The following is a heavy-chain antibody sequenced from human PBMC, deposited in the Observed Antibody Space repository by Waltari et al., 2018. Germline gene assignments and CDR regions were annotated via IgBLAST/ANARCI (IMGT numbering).Heavy chain of an antibody. CDR1: GGSISSGSYY. CDR2: MYTSGST. Sequence: QVQLQESGPGLVKPSQTLSLTCTVSGGSISSGSYYWSWIRQPAGKGLEWIGRMYTSGSTNYNPSLKSRVTISVDTSKNQFSLKLSSVTAADTAVYYCARDGITIFGSWFDPWGQGTLVTVSS. J-gene: IGHJ5*02. D-gene: IGHD3-3*01. V-gene: IGHV4-61*02. CDR3: ARDGITIFGSWFDP.